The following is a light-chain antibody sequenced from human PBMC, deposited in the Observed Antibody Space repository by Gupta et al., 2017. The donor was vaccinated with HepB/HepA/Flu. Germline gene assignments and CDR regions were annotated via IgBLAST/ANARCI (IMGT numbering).Light chain of an antibody. CDR1: QSINTR. V-gene: IGKV1-5*03. CDR3: KKYKTYTWT. J-gene: IGKJ1*01. Sequence: DIQMTQSPSTLSASVGDRVTITCRASQSINTRLAWYPQKPGKAPKLLSYQASSLQRGVPSRFSGSGVGTEFTLTVSSLQPDELATYEGKKYKTYTWTFGQGTKVGIK. CDR2: QAS.